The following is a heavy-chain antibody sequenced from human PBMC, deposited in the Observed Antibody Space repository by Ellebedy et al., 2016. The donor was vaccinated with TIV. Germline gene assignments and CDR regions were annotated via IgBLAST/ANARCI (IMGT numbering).Heavy chain of an antibody. CDR3: AKDQNGPRDDYNYGVAY. CDR1: GFTFSDYG. V-gene: IGHV3-30*18. D-gene: IGHD5-24*01. J-gene: IGHJ4*02. CDR2: ISYHGTYK. Sequence: PGGSLRLSCAASGFTFSDYGMHWVRQTPGKGLEWVAAISYHGTYKYYADSVKGRFSISRDNSRNTLYLQMDSLRPEDTAVYYCAKDQNGPRDDYNYGVAYWGQGTLVTVFS.